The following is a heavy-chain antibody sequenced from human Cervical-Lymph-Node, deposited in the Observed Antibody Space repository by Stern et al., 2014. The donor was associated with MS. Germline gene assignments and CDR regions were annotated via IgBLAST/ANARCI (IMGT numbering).Heavy chain of an antibody. Sequence: EDQLVESGGGLVQPGGSLRLSCAASGFTFSSYWMHWVRQAPGKGPVWLSRINTDGSTTSYADSVKGRFTISRDNAKNTLYLQMNSLRAEDTAVYYCGRRVSSVNWLDPWGQGTLVTVSS. J-gene: IGHJ5*02. CDR2: INTDGSTT. D-gene: IGHD3-22*01. CDR3: GRRVSSVNWLDP. CDR1: GFTFSSYW. V-gene: IGHV3-74*02.